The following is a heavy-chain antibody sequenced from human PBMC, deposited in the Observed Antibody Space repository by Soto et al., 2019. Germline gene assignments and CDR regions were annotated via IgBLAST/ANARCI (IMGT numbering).Heavy chain of an antibody. V-gene: IGHV3-9*01. D-gene: IGHD2-21*02. J-gene: IGHJ4*02. CDR2: ISWNSGSI. CDR1: GFTFDDYA. CDR3: AKDKTGGDFIRGGFDY. Sequence: EVQLVESGGGLVQPGRSLRLSCAASGFTFDDYAMHWVRQAPGKGLEWVSGISWNSGSIGYADSVKGRFTISRDNAKNSLYLKMNSLRAEDTALYYCAKDKTGGDFIRGGFDYWGQGTLVTVSS.